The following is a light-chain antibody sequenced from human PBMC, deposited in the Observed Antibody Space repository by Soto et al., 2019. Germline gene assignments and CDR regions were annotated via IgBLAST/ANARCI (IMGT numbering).Light chain of an antibody. CDR1: QSISSW. V-gene: IGKV1-5*01. J-gene: IGKJ5*01. CDR2: DDS. Sequence: EIQRTQSPSTLSASVGDRFTITCRASQSISSWLAWYQQKPGKAPNLLIYDDSSLESGVPSRFSGSGPGTEFTLTISSLQPDEFVTYYCQQYNSVYTFGQGTRLEI. CDR3: QQYNSVYT.